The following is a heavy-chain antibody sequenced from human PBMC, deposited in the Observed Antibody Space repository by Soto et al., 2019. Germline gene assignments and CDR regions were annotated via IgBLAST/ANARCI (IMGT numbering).Heavy chain of an antibody. CDR2: IIPIFGTA. J-gene: IGHJ6*02. D-gene: IGHD6-13*01. V-gene: IGHV1-69*06. CDR1: GGTFSSYA. CDR3: ARDGAPEYSSSWVDYYYYGMDV. Sequence: GASVKVSCKASGGTFSSYAISWVRQAPGQGLEWMGGIIPIFGTANYAQKFQGRVTITADKSTSTAYMELSSLRSEDTAVYYCARDGAPEYSSSWVDYYYYGMDVWGQGTTVTVSS.